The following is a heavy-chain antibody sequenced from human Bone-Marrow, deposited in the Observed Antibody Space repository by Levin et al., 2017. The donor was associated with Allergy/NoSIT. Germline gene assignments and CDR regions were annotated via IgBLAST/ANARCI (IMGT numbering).Heavy chain of an antibody. J-gene: IGHJ5*02. V-gene: IGHV1-46*02. CDR3: ARANYSDSSGYYSNWFDP. CDR1: GNSFYYYY. Sequence: ASVKVSCKASGNSFYYYYVHWVRQAPGQGLEWMGIIHPSGSTINYAQKFQGRVTMTRDTSTSTVYMDLSSLRSDDTAVYFCARANYSDSSGYYSNWFDPWGQGTLVTVSS. D-gene: IGHD3-22*01. CDR2: IHPSGSTI.